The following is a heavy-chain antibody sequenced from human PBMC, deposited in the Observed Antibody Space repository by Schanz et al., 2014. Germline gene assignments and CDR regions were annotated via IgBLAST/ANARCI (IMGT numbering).Heavy chain of an antibody. D-gene: IGHD3-10*01. CDR1: GFSFSTYW. CDR3: AKGRFGELSAFDI. CDR2: ISGSGGST. J-gene: IGHJ3*02. V-gene: IGHV3-23*01. Sequence: EVQLLESGGGLVQPGGSLRLSCAASGFSFSTYWMSWVRQAPGKGLEWVSAISGSGGSTYYADSVKGRFTISRDNSKNTLYLQMNSLRAEDTAVYYCAKGRFGELSAFDIWGQGTMVTVSS.